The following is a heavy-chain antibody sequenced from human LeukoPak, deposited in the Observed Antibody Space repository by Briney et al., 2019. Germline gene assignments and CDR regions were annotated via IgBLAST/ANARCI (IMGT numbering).Heavy chain of an antibody. CDR2: INHNGNVN. J-gene: IGHJ6*02. D-gene: IGHD3-16*01. CDR1: GFTFSSYS. V-gene: IGHV3-7*03. Sequence: PGGSLRLSCAASGFTFSSYSMNWVRQAPGKGLEWEASINHNGNVNYYVDSVKGRFTISRDNAKNSLYLQMSNLRAEDTAVYFCARGGGLDVWGQGATVTVSS. CDR3: ARGGGLDV.